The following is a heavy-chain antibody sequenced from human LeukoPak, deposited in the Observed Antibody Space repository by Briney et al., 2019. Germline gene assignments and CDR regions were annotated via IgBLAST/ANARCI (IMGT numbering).Heavy chain of an antibody. Sequence: GESLKISCKGSGYSFTSYWIGWVRPMPGKGLEWMGIIYPGDSDTRYSPSFQGQVTISADKSISTAYLQWSSLKASDTAMYYCARHAIQWLALPDYWGQGTLVTVSS. J-gene: IGHJ4*02. CDR3: ARHAIQWLALPDY. D-gene: IGHD6-19*01. CDR2: IYPGDSDT. CDR1: GYSFTSYW. V-gene: IGHV5-51*01.